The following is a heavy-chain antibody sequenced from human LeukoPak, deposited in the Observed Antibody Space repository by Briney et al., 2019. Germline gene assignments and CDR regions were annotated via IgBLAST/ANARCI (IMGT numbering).Heavy chain of an antibody. CDR3: ATNGVPAAPYNWFDP. CDR2: IYPGESDI. D-gene: IGHD2-2*01. CDR1: GYSFTNYW. J-gene: IGHJ5*02. Sequence: GESLKISCKGSGYSFTNYWIGWVRQMPGKGLEWMGIIYPGESDIRYSPSFQGQVTISADKSISTAYLQWSSLKASDTAMYYCATNGVPAAPYNWFDPWGQGTLVTVSS. V-gene: IGHV5-51*01.